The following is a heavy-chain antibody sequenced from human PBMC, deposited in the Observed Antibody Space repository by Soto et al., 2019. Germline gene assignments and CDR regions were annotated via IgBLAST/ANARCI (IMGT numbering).Heavy chain of an antibody. Sequence: ASVKVSCKASGYTFTRSGINWARQAPGQGPEWMGWISSYNGNTNYAQKLQGRVTMTTDTSASTAYMELRSLISDDTAVYYCARNLRDYWGQGTLVTVSS. CDR1: GYTFTRSG. V-gene: IGHV1-18*01. J-gene: IGHJ4*02. D-gene: IGHD4-17*01. CDR2: ISSYNGNT. CDR3: ARNLRDY.